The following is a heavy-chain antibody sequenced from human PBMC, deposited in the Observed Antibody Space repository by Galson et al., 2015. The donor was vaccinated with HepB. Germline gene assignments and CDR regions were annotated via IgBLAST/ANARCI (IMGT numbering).Heavy chain of an antibody. J-gene: IGHJ4*02. Sequence: SVKVSCKASGGTFSSYTISWVRQAPGQGLEWMGRIIPILGIANYAQKFQGRVTITADKSTSTAYMELSSLRSEDTAVYYCARAYYYGSGSGPFDYWGQGTLVTVSS. CDR1: GGTFSSYT. CDR3: ARAYYYGSGSGPFDY. CDR2: IIPILGIA. V-gene: IGHV1-69*02. D-gene: IGHD3-10*01.